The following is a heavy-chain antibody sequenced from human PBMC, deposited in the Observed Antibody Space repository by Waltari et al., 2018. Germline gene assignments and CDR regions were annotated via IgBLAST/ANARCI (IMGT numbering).Heavy chain of an antibody. CDR1: GSTFNNHG. V-gene: IGHV3-30*02. J-gene: IGHJ5*02. D-gene: IGHD3-22*01. CDR3: AKGPDSSHYFSNWLDP. CDR2: IEDDGYNN. Sequence: AQLVESGGGVFQPGGSLRISCPASGSTFNNHGRRWVRQAPGKGPEWVAFIEDDGYNNHYADSVKGRFTISSDNSKNTLYLQLSGLSREDTAVYSCAKGPDSSHYFSNWLDPWGQGTLVTVSS.